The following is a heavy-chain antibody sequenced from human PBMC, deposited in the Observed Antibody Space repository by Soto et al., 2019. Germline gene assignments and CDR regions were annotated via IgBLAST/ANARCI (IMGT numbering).Heavy chain of an antibody. CDR1: VDSSTSCSHY. CDR3: ARVPVEMATIGYYYSYGVDV. Sequence: SEALSLPCTVSVDSSTSCSHYWRWIRQPPVKRLEHIGYIFYSENTSYHPSLKSRVTISVDTSKNQFSLKLSSVTAADTALYYCARVPVEMATIGYYYSYGVDVWGQGTTVTVS. D-gene: IGHD5-12*01. CDR2: IFYSENT. V-gene: IGHV4-61*01. J-gene: IGHJ6*02.